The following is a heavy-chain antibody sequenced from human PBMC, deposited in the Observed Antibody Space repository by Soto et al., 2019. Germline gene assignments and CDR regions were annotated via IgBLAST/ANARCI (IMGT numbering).Heavy chain of an antibody. CDR1: GFTVSSNY. Sequence: GGSLRLSCAASGFTVSSNYMSWVRQAPGKGLEWVSVIYSGGSTYYADSVKGRFTISRDNSKNTLYLQMNSLRAEDTAVYYCAKDGGIVVVPAARHRGAFDIWGQGTMVTVSS. V-gene: IGHV3-53*01. CDR2: IYSGGST. J-gene: IGHJ3*02. D-gene: IGHD2-2*01. CDR3: AKDGGIVVVPAARHRGAFDI.